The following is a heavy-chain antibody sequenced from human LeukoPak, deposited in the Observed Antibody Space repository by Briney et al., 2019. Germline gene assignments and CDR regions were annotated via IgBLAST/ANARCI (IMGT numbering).Heavy chain of an antibody. V-gene: IGHV4-34*01. D-gene: IGHD3-10*01. CDR1: GGSFSGYY. CDR3: ARGRVVTMVRGVHCFDY. Sequence: SETLSLTCAVYGGSFSGYYRSWIRQPPGKGLEWIGEINHSGSTNYNPSLKSRVTISVDTSKNQFSLKLSSVTAADTAVYYCARGRVVTMVRGVHCFDYWGQGTLVTVSS. J-gene: IGHJ4*02. CDR2: INHSGST.